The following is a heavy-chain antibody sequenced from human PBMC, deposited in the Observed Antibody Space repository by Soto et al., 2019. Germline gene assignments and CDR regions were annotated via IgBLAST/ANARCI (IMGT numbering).Heavy chain of an antibody. CDR2: IDPSDSYT. D-gene: IGHD6-13*01. CDR3: ARHRDSSSWFDP. CDR1: GYSFTSYW. J-gene: IGHJ5*02. Sequence: EVQLVQSGAEVKKHGESLRISCKGSGYSFTSYWISWVRQMPGKGLEWMGRIDPSDSYTNYSPSFQGHVTISADKSISTAYLQWSSLKASDTAMYYCARHRDSSSWFDPWGQGTLVTVSS. V-gene: IGHV5-10-1*01.